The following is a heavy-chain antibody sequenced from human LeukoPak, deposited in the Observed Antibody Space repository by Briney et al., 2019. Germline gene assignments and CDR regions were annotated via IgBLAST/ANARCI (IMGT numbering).Heavy chain of an antibody. J-gene: IGHJ4*02. Sequence: GGSLRLSCAASGFTFSSYAMSWVRQAPGKGLEWVSAISGSGGSTYYADSVKGRFTISRDNSKNTLYLQMNSLRAEDTAVYYCAKARGYDFWSGSDYWGQGTLVTVSS. CDR3: AKARGYDFWSGSDY. CDR1: GFTFSSYA. D-gene: IGHD3-3*01. V-gene: IGHV3-23*01. CDR2: ISGSGGST.